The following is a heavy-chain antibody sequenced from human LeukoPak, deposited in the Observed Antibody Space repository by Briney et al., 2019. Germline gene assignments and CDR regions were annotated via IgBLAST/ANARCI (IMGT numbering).Heavy chain of an antibody. V-gene: IGHV3-48*02. CDR2: ISSSSSTI. D-gene: IGHD3-22*01. CDR1: GFTFSSYS. CDR3: ARDLVEREVVAKFDY. J-gene: IGHJ4*02. Sequence: PGGSLRLSCAASGFTFSSYSMNWVRQAPGKGLEWVSYISSSSSTIYYADSVKGRFTISRDNAKNSLYLQMNSLRDEDTAVYYCARDLVEREVVAKFDYWGQGTLVTVPS.